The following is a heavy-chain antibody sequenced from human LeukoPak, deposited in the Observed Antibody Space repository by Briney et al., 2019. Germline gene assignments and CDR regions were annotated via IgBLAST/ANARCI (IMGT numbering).Heavy chain of an antibody. Sequence: SETLSLTCTLSGGSVSSIIYYWNWLRQPPGKGLEWFGYIYYSRSTNYNPSLKSRVTISVDTSKNQLSLKLTSLSAADTALYYCAREDSSGYLGYWGQGTLVTVSS. CDR1: GGSVSSIIYY. D-gene: IGHD3-22*01. CDR2: IYYSRST. CDR3: AREDSSGYLGY. J-gene: IGHJ4*02. V-gene: IGHV4-61*01.